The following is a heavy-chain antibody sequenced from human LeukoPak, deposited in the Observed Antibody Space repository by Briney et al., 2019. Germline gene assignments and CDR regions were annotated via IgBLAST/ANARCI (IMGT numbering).Heavy chain of an antibody. Sequence: PSETLSLTCTVSGGSISSYYWSWIRQPAGKGLEWIGRIYTSGSTNYNPSLKSRVTMSVDTSKNQFSLQLDSVTPEDTAVYYCARVGYYGSGSYYNDPALDYWGQGTLVTVSS. J-gene: IGHJ4*02. CDR1: GGSISSYY. V-gene: IGHV4-4*07. CDR3: ARVGYYGSGSYYNDPALDY. CDR2: IYTSGST. D-gene: IGHD3-10*01.